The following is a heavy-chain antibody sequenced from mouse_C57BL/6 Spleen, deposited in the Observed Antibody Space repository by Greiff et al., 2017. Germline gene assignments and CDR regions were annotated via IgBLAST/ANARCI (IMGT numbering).Heavy chain of an antibody. J-gene: IGHJ1*03. Sequence: VQLQQSGAELVKPGASVKLSCKASGYTFTSYWMHWVKQRPGRGLAWIGRIDPNSGGTKYNEKFKRKATLTVDKPSSTAYMQLSSLTSEDSAVYYCARCAVVADWYFDVWGTGTTVTVSS. CDR3: ARCAVVADWYFDV. CDR2: IDPNSGGT. CDR1: GYTFTSYW. V-gene: IGHV1-72*01. D-gene: IGHD1-1*01.